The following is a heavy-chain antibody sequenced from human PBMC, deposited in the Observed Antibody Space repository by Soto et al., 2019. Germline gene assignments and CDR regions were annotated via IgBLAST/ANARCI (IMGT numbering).Heavy chain of an antibody. CDR1: GFTFSNAW. Sequence: PGGSLRLSCAASGFTFSNAWMSWVRQAPGKGLEWVGRIKSKTDGGTTDYAAPVKGRFTISRDDSKNTLYLQMNSLKTEDTAVYYCTTDQGSSWSEDYWGQGTLVTVSS. CDR3: TTDQGSSWSEDY. J-gene: IGHJ4*02. D-gene: IGHD6-13*01. CDR2: IKSKTDGGTT. V-gene: IGHV3-15*01.